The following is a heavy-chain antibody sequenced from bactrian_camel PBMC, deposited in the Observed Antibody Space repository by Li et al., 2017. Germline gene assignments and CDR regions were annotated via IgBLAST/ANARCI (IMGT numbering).Heavy chain of an antibody. CDR3: AAFGGGGNCLLSNADLGH. CDR1: GDTFDNYC. J-gene: IGHJ4*01. Sequence: HVQLVESGGGSVQAGESLRLSCTTSGDTFDNYCMGWFRQAPGQEREGVAAIDKDGFTSYLDSVKGRFTISGHKGKNILYLEMNSLKPEDTAMYYCAAFGGGGNCLLSNADLGHRGQGTQVTVS. V-gene: IGHV3S55*01. CDR2: IDKDGFT. D-gene: IGHD1*01.